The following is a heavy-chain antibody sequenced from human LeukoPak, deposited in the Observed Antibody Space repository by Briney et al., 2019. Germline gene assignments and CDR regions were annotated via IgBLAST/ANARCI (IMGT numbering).Heavy chain of an antibody. J-gene: IGHJ6*02. CDR2: ISYDGSNK. V-gene: IGHV3-30*04. Sequence: GGSLRLSCAASGFTFSSYAMHWVRQAPGKGLEWVAVISYDGSNKYYADSVKGRFTISRDKSKNTLYLQMDSLRAEDTAVYYCAKYYIPFYYGMDVWGQGTTVTVSS. CDR3: AKYYIPFYYGMDV. D-gene: IGHD1-26*01. CDR1: GFTFSSYA.